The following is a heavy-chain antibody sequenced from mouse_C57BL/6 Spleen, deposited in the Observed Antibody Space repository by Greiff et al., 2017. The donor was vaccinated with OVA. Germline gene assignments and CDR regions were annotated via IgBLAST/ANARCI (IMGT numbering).Heavy chain of an antibody. V-gene: IGHV1-64*01. CDR1: GYTFTSYW. CDR3: ARSIYYDYDQGYYYAMDY. Sequence: VQLQQPGAELVKPGASVKLSCKASGYTFTSYWMHWVKQRPGQGLEWIGMIHPNSGSTNYNEKFKSKATLTVDKSSSTAYMQLSSLTSEDSAVYYCARSIYYDYDQGYYYAMDYWGQGTSVTVSS. CDR2: IHPNSGST. D-gene: IGHD2-4*01. J-gene: IGHJ4*01.